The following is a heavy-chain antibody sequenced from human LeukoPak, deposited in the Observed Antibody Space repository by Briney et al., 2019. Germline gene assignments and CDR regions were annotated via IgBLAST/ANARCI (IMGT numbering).Heavy chain of an antibody. Sequence: GGSLRLSCAASGFTFSSHGMSWVRQAPGKGLEWVSAISGSGGSTYYADSVKGRFTISRDNSKNTLYLQMNSLRAEDTAVYYCAEGDLGWGPGAFDIWGQGTMVTVSS. V-gene: IGHV3-23*01. CDR3: AEGDLGWGPGAFDI. J-gene: IGHJ3*02. CDR1: GFTFSSHG. D-gene: IGHD2-21*02. CDR2: ISGSGGST.